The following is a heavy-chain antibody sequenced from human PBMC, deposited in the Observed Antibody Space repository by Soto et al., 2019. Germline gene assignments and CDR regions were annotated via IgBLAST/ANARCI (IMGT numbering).Heavy chain of an antibody. CDR3: AREVVPATVDFYYYYIDF. Sequence: QVQLQESGPGLVKPSQTLSLICTVSGGFISSGDYYWNWIRQLPGKGLEWIGYIEHSGSSFYNPSLKGRVALALDTSKNQFSLKLNSVTAADTAVYYCAREVVPATVDFYYYYIDFWGKGTTVTVSS. J-gene: IGHJ6*03. CDR1: GGFISSGDYY. D-gene: IGHD2-2*01. V-gene: IGHV4-31*03. CDR2: IEHSGSS.